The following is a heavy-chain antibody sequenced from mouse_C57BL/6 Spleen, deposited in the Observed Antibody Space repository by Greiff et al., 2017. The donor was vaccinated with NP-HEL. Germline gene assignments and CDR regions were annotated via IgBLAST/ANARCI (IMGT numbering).Heavy chain of an antibody. D-gene: IGHD1-2*01. CDR2: IDPSDSYT. Sequence: VQLQQPGAELVKPGASVKLSCKASGYTFTSYWMQWVKQRPGQGLEWIGEIDPSDSYTNYNQKFKGKATLTVDTSSSTAYMQLSSLTSEDSAVYYCARSRLEGGAMDYWGQGTSVTVSS. CDR3: ARSRLEGGAMDY. V-gene: IGHV1-50*01. J-gene: IGHJ4*01. CDR1: GYTFTSYW.